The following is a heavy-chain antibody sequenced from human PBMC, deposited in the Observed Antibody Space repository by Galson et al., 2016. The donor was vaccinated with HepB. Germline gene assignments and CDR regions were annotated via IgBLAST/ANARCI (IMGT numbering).Heavy chain of an antibody. CDR3: ARGYYDSKTYYGYHFDL. Sequence: ETLSLTCSVSGGSINSYHWSWIRQPPGKGLAWIGYMYYIGSTNYNPSLKSRVTMSVDTSTDQSSLKLTAVTAADTAVYYCARGYYDSKTYYGYHFDLWGRGTLVTVSS. D-gene: IGHD3-22*01. CDR1: GGSINSYH. J-gene: IGHJ2*01. V-gene: IGHV4-59*01. CDR2: MYYIGST.